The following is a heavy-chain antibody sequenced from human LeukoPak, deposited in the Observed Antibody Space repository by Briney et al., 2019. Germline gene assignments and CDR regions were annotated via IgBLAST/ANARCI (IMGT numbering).Heavy chain of an antibody. V-gene: IGHV4-59*08. CDR2: IYYSGNS. Sequence: SETLSLTCTVSGGSISSSYWSWFRQPPGKGLEWIAYIYYSGNSNYNPSLKSRVTISVDTSKSQFSLKLSSVTAADTAVYYCARRELWPLYFDYWGQGTLVTVSS. CDR1: GGSISSSY. CDR3: ARRELWPLYFDY. D-gene: IGHD1-26*01. J-gene: IGHJ4*02.